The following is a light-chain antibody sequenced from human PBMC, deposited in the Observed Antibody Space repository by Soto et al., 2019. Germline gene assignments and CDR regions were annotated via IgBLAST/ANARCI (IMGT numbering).Light chain of an antibody. V-gene: IGKV3-20*01. CDR3: QQYGSSSWT. J-gene: IGKJ1*01. CDR1: QSFSSSY. CDR2: GAS. Sequence: EIVLTQSPGTLSLSPGEGATLSCRASQSFSSSYLAWYQQKPGQAPRLLIYGASSMATGIPDRFSGSGSGTDFTLTISRLEPEDFAVYYCQQYGSSSWTFGQGTKVEIK.